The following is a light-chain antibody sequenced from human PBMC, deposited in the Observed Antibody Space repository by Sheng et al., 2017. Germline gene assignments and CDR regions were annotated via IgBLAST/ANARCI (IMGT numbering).Light chain of an antibody. Sequence: DIQMTQSPSSVSASVGDRVTITCRASQGISSWLAWYQQKPGKAPKFLIYKESSLESGVPSRFSGSGSGTEFTLTISSLQPDDFATYYCQQYYSYYRTFGQGTKVETK. CDR3: QQYYSYYRT. V-gene: IGKV1-5*03. CDR1: QGISSW. J-gene: IGKJ1*01. CDR2: KES.